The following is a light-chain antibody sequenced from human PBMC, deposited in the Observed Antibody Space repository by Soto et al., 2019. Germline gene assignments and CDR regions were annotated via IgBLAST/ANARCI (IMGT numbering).Light chain of an antibody. CDR2: DAS. J-gene: IGKJ3*01. V-gene: IGKV1-33*01. CDR3: QKYDHLPL. CDR1: QDIGNA. Sequence: DIQMTQSPPSLSASVGDRVTITCQASQDIGNALNWFQHKPGKAPNLVIYDASNLEIGVPSRFSGSGSGIDFTFTISSLRPEDIATYYCQKYDHLPLFGPGTKVESK.